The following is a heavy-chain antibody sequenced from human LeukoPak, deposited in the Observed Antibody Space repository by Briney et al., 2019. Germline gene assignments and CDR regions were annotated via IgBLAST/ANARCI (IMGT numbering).Heavy chain of an antibody. CDR2: INHSGST. CDR3: AQGDCSGGSCPGPLN. V-gene: IGHV4-34*01. Sequence: SETLSLTCAVYGGSFSGYYWSWIRQPPGKGLEWIGEINHSGSTNYNPSLKSRVTISVDTSKNQFSLKLSSVTAADTAVYYCAQGDCSGGSCPGPLNWGQGTLVTVSS. D-gene: IGHD2-15*01. CDR1: GGSFSGYY. J-gene: IGHJ4*02.